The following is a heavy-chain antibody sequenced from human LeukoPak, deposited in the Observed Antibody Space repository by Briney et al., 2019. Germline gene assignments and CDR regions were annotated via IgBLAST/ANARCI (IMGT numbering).Heavy chain of an antibody. CDR1: GITFSNYW. D-gene: IGHD2-15*01. CDR2: INPDGSEK. V-gene: IGHV3-7*01. J-gene: IGHJ3*02. Sequence: GGPLRLSCAASGITFSNYWMSWVRQAPGKGLEWAANINPDGSEKNYAHSVKGRFTISRDNAKNSLSLQMNSLRAEDTAVYYCATEPGIGYAFDIWGQGRMVTVSS. CDR3: ATEPGIGYAFDI.